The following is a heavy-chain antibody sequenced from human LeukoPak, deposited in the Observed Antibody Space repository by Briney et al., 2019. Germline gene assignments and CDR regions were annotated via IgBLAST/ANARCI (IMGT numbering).Heavy chain of an antibody. CDR1: GFTFSSYW. J-gene: IGHJ6*03. CDR3: ARVGTDYYYYYMDV. CDR2: IKQDGSEK. D-gene: IGHD1-1*01. Sequence: GGSLRLSCAASGFTFSSYWMSWVRQAPGKGLEWVANIKQDGSEKYYVDSVKGRFTISRDNAKNSLCLQMNSLRAEDTAVYYCARVGTDYYYYYMDVWGKGTTVTVSS. V-gene: IGHV3-7*01.